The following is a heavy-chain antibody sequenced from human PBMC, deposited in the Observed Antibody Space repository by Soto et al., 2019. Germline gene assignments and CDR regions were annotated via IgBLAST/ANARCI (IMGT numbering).Heavy chain of an antibody. V-gene: IGHV3-48*01. Sequence: PGGSLRLSCAASGFTFSSYSMNWVRQAPGKGLEWVSFITSSSSIIYYADSVKGRFTISKDNAKNLLYLQMNSLRAEDTAVYYCASGRYYYDSSGFMDFDYWGQGTLGTVSS. CDR3: ASGRYYYDSSGFMDFDY. D-gene: IGHD3-22*01. CDR2: ITSSSSII. J-gene: IGHJ4*02. CDR1: GFTFSSYS.